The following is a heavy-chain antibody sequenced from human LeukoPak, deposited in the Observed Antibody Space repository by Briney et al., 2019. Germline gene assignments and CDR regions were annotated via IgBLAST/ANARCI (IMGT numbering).Heavy chain of an antibody. J-gene: IGHJ4*02. Sequence: GGSLRLSCAASGFTFSSYAMIWVRQAPGKGLEWVSAISGSGGNTYYADSVQGRFTISRDNSKNTLYLQMNSLRAEDTAVYYCAKSVTAYYNVGCDYWGQGTLVTVSS. CDR2: ISGSGGNT. CDR3: AKSVTAYYNVGCDY. D-gene: IGHD3-9*01. V-gene: IGHV3-23*01. CDR1: GFTFSSYA.